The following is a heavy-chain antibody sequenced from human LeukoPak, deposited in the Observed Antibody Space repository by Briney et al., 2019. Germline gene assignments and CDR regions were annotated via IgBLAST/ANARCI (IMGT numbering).Heavy chain of an antibody. J-gene: IGHJ4*02. Sequence: SETLSLTCTVSGDSITNSYWNWIRQPPGRGLEWIGRISYGGSTNYNPSLKSRVTISRDASKNQFSLKLTSVTAADTAVYYCARGRFYGSETFYNGFDYWGQGTLVTVSS. V-gene: IGHV4-59*01. CDR2: ISYGGST. CDR3: ARGRFYGSETFYNGFDY. D-gene: IGHD3-10*01. CDR1: GDSITNSY.